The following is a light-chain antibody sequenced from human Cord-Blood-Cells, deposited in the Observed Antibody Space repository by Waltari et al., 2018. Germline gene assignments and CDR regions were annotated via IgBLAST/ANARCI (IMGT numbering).Light chain of an antibody. J-gene: IGKJ2*03. CDR3: QQYNNWPYS. Sequence: EIVMTQSPATVSVSPGERATPTCRASQSVSSNLAWYQQKPGQAPRLLIYGASTRATGIPARFSGSGSGTEFTLTISSLQSEDFAVYYCQQYNNWPYSFGQGTKLEIK. CDR2: GAS. V-gene: IGKV3-15*01. CDR1: QSVSSN.